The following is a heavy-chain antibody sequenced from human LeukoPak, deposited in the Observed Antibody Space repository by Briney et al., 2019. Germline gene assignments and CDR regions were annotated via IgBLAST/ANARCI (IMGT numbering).Heavy chain of an antibody. J-gene: IGHJ3*02. CDR1: GHTFTGYY. Sequence: ASVKVSCKASGHTFTGYYMHWVRQAPGQGLEWMGWISAYNGNTNYAQKLQGRVTMTTDTSTSTAYMELRSLRSDDTAVYYCAREVVVVPAAMGHYDFWSGYYTGDAFDIWGQGTMVTVSS. CDR3: AREVVVVPAAMGHYDFWSGYYTGDAFDI. V-gene: IGHV1-18*04. D-gene: IGHD3-3*01. CDR2: ISAYNGNT.